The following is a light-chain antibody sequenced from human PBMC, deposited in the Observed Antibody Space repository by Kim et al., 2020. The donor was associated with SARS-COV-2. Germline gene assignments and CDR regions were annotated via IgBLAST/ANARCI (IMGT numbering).Light chain of an antibody. CDR2: EVS. CDR1: SSDVGSYNL. J-gene: IGLJ2*01. Sequence: QYITISCTGTSSDVGSYNLVSWYQQHPGKAPKLMIYEVSKRPSGVSNRFSGSKSGNTASLTISGLQAEDEADYYCCSYAGSSTYVVFGGGTQLTVL. V-gene: IGLV2-23*02. CDR3: CSYAGSSTYVV.